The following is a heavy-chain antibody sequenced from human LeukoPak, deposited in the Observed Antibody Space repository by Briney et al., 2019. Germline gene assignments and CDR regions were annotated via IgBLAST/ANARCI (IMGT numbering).Heavy chain of an antibody. CDR1: GYSFTAYY. V-gene: IGHV1-2*02. D-gene: IGHD1-14*01. Sequence: GASVKVSSKPTGYSFTAYYIFWMRQAPGQGLECMGWINLYNGATKYAQRFQSRVTMTRDTSISTAYMELSRLRSDDTATYYCASWAGGNEPVASFDYWGQGTLVTVSS. CDR2: INLYNGAT. J-gene: IGHJ4*02. CDR3: ASWAGGNEPVASFDY.